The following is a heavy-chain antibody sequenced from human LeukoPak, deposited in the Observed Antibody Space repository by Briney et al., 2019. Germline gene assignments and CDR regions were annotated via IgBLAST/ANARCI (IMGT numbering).Heavy chain of an antibody. CDR2: IGGYNGDT. Sequence: ASVKVSCKASGYTFTRYSITWFRQAPGQGLEWMGWIGGYNGDTKYPQKFQGRVTVTTDTSSSTAYMELRSLRSDDTAVYYCARDIGGGEDYWGQGTLVTVSS. CDR1: GYTFTRYS. D-gene: IGHD3-16*01. CDR3: ARDIGGGEDY. V-gene: IGHV1-18*01. J-gene: IGHJ4*02.